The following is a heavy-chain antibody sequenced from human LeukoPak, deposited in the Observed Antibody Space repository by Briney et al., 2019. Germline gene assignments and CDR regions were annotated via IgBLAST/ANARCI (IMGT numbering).Heavy chain of an antibody. Sequence: SETLSLTCTVSGGSISSYYWSWIRQPPGKGLEWIGYIYYSGSTNYNPSLKSRVTISVDTSKNQFSLKLSSVTAADTAVYYCARSNVGAARHYHYGMDVWGQGTTVTVSS. J-gene: IGHJ6*02. CDR2: IYYSGST. V-gene: IGHV4-59*01. CDR3: ARSNVGAARHYHYGMDV. CDR1: GGSISSYY. D-gene: IGHD3-10*01.